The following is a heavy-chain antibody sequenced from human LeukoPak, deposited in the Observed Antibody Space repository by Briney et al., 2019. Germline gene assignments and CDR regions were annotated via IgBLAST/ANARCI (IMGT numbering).Heavy chain of an antibody. J-gene: IGHJ4*02. CDR2: INPNSGDT. D-gene: IGHD2-15*01. Sequence: ASVKVSCKASGYTFTDYYMHWVRQAPGRGLQWMGWINPNSGDTGYAQKFQGRVTLTRDTSITTAYMELTNLRSDDTAIYYCTRERPILVVVASTDLYCWGQGTLVTVSS. V-gene: IGHV1-2*02. CDR3: TRERPILVVVASTDLYC. CDR1: GYTFTDYY.